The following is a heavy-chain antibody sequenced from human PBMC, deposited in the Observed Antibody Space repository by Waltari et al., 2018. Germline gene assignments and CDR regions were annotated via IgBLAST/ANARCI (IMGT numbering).Heavy chain of an antibody. Sequence: QVQLVQSGSEVKKPGASVKDSCKASGNTFSGYFFHWVRQAPGQGLEWMGWIDANSGGTSYAQQCQGRVTLTRDTSITTAYMDLSSLTSDDTAIYYCARDPPRSFGGYDSWGQGTLVTVSS. CDR2: IDANSGGT. J-gene: IGHJ4*02. V-gene: IGHV1-2*02. CDR3: ARDPPRSFGGYDS. D-gene: IGHD5-12*01. CDR1: GNTFSGYF.